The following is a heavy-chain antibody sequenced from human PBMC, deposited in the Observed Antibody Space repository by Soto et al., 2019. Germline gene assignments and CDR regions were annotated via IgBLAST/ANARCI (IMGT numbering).Heavy chain of an antibody. V-gene: IGHV2-70*11. J-gene: IGHJ4*02. D-gene: IGHD3-3*01. CDR1: VFSLSTSGMC. CDR3: ARIYGDPLEWLNVYYFDY. CDR2: IDWDDDK. Sequence: SGPTLVNPTQTLTLTCTFSVFSLSTSGMCVSWIRQPPGKALEWLARIDWDDDKYYSTSLKTRLTISKDTSKNQVVLTMTNMDPVDTATYYCARIYGDPLEWLNVYYFDYWGQGTLVTVSS.